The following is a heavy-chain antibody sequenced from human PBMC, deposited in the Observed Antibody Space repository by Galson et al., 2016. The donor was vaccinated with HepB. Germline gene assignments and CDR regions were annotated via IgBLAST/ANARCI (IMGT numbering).Heavy chain of an antibody. D-gene: IGHD6-13*01. CDR2: IYSGGST. V-gene: IGHV3-66*01. CDR1: GITVSNNY. J-gene: IGHJ4*02. CDR3: ARGGGPAAAV. Sequence: SLRLSCAASGITVSNNYMRWVRQAPGKGLEWVSLIYSGGSTYYADSVKGRFTISRDNSKNTLYLQMNSLRDEDTAVYYCARGGGPAAAVWGQGTLVTVSS.